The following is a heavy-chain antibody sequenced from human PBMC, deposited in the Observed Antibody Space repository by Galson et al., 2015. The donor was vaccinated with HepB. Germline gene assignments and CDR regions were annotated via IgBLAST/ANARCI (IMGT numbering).Heavy chain of an antibody. CDR3: ARGNVLRFLEWLSYPDT. V-gene: IGHV3-74*01. CDR2: INGDGSII. D-gene: IGHD3-3*01. CDR1: GFTFRSYW. J-gene: IGHJ5*02. Sequence: SLRLSCAASGFTFRSYWMHWVRQAPGKGLVWVSRINGDGSIISYADSVKGRFTISRDNTNNTLSLQMNSLRAEDTAVYYCARGNVLRFLEWLSYPDTWGQGTLVTVSS.